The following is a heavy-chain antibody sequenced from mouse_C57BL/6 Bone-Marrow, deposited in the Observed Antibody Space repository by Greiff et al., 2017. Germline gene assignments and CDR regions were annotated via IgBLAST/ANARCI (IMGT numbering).Heavy chain of an antibody. D-gene: IGHD2-2*01. CDR2: ISYDGSN. CDR3: AREVTTYAMDY. CDR1: GYSITSGYY. Sequence: ESGPGLVKPSQSLSLTCSVTGYSITSGYYWNWIRQFPGNKLEWMGYISYDGSNNYNPSLKNRISITRDTSKNQFFLKLNSVTTEDTATYYCAREVTTYAMDYWGQGTSVTVSS. V-gene: IGHV3-6*01. J-gene: IGHJ4*01.